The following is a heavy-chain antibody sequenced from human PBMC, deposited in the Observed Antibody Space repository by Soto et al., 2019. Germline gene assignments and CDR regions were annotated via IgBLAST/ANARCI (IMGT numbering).Heavy chain of an antibody. CDR1: GFTFSSYS. CDR2: ISSSSSTI. D-gene: IGHD5-12*01. J-gene: IGHJ6*02. CDR3: ARDLSLYDYLYYYGMDV. Sequence: GGSLRLSCAASGFTFSSYSMNWVRRAPGKGLEWVSYISSSSSTIYYADSVKGRFTISRDNAKNSLYLQMNSLRDEDTAVYYCARDLSLYDYLYYYGMDVWRQGTTVTVSS. V-gene: IGHV3-48*02.